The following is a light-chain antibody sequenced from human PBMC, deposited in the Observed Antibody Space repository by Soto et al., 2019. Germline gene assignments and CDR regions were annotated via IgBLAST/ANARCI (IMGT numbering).Light chain of an antibody. CDR2: KAS. CDR1: QSISSW. Sequence: DIQMTQSPSTLSASVGDRVTITCRASQSISSWLAWYQQKPGKAPKVLIYKASSLEIGVPSRFSGSGSGTEFTLTISSLQPDDFASYSCQQYNNYPYTFGQGTKLEIK. CDR3: QQYNNYPYT. J-gene: IGKJ2*01. V-gene: IGKV1-5*03.